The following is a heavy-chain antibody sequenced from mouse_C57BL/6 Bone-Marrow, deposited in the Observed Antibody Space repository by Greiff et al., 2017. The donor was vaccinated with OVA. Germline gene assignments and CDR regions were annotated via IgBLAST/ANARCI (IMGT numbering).Heavy chain of an antibody. CDR2: IDPENGDT. V-gene: IGHV14-4*01. CDR3: TTDYDGYYAMDY. CDR1: GFNIKDDY. Sequence: VQLQQPGAELVRPGASVKLSCTASGFNIKDDYMHWVKQRPEQGLEWIGWIDPENGDTEYASKFQGKATITADTSSNTAYLQLSSLTSEDTAVYYCTTDYDGYYAMDYWGQGTSVTVSS. D-gene: IGHD2-4*01. J-gene: IGHJ4*01.